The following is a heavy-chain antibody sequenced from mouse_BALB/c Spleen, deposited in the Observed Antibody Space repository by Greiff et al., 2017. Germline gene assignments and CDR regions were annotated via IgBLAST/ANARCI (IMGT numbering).Heavy chain of an antibody. CDR2: IWGGGST. D-gene: IGHD1-1*01. Sequence: QVHVKQSGPGLVAPSQSLSITCTVSGFSLTDYGVSWIRQPPGKGLEWLGVIWGGGSTYYNSALKSRLSISKDNSKSQVFLKMNSLQTDDTAMYYCAKLSYYGSSLDYWGQGTTLTVSS. CDR1: GFSLTDYG. J-gene: IGHJ2*01. V-gene: IGHV2-6-5*01. CDR3: AKLSYYGSSLDY.